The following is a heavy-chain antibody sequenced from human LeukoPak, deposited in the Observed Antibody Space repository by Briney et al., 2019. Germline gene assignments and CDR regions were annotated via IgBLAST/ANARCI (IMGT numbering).Heavy chain of an antibody. CDR3: ARDISPIHYYDSSGYFY. CDR1: GYTFTSYY. CDR2: INPSGGST. V-gene: IGHV1-46*01. D-gene: IGHD3-22*01. J-gene: IGHJ4*02. Sequence: ASVKVSCKASGYTFTSYYMHWVRQAPGQGLEWMGIINPSGGSTSYAQKFQGRVTMTRDMSTSTVYMELSSLRSEDTAVYYCARDISPIHYYDSSGYFYWGQGTLVTVSS.